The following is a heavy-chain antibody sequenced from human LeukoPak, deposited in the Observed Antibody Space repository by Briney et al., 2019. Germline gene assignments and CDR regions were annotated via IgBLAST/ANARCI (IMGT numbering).Heavy chain of an antibody. CDR2: ISGSGGST. D-gene: IGHD3-16*01. Sequence: GGSLRLSCVVSGFTFSSYAMSWVRQAPGKGLEWVSGISGSGGSTYYADSVKGRFTISRDNTKNTLYLQMNSLRAEDTAVYYCAKDDDWGRYKHWGQGTLVTVSS. V-gene: IGHV3-23*01. CDR1: GFTFSSYA. CDR3: AKDDDWGRYKH. J-gene: IGHJ1*01.